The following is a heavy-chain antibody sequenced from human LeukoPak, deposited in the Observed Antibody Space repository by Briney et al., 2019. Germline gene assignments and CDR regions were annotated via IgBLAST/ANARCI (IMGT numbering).Heavy chain of an antibody. Sequence: PSETLSLTCNVSGGSISTTTNSWGWAWIRQSPGKGLEWIGSIYYSGSTYYNPSLKSRVTISVDTSKNQFSLKLSSVTAADTAVYYCARRVGWLLPPIYMDVWGKGTTVTISS. V-gene: IGHV4-39*01. D-gene: IGHD5-12*01. CDR2: IYYSGST. J-gene: IGHJ6*03. CDR1: GGSISTTTNS. CDR3: ARRVGWLLPPIYMDV.